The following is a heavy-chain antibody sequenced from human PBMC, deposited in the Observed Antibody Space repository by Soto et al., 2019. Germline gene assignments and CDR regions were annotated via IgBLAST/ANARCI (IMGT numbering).Heavy chain of an antibody. CDR3: ARARLSYYASSGYPYYFDY. CDR1: GYSFSTHW. CDR2: IKQDGSEK. J-gene: IGHJ4*02. V-gene: IGHV3-7*03. Sequence: ASLKISCKGCGYSFSTHWVGWVRQAPGKGLEWVANIKQDGSEKYYVDSVNGRFTISRDNAKNSLYLQMNSLRAEDTAVYYCARARLSYYASSGYPYYFDYWGQGTLVTASS. D-gene: IGHD3-22*01.